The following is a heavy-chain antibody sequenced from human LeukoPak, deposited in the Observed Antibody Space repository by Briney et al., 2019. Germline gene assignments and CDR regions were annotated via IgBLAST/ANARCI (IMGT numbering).Heavy chain of an antibody. V-gene: IGHV4-61*05. CDR2: IYYSGST. CDR1: GGSISSSSYY. CDR3: ARHSGSYSYWYFDL. D-gene: IGHD1-26*01. Sequence: PSETLSLTCTVSGGSISSSSYYWGWIRQPPGKGLEWIGYIYYSGSTNYNPSLKSRVTISVDTSKNQFSLKLSSVTAADTAVYYCARHSGSYSYWYFDLWGRGTLVTVSS. J-gene: IGHJ2*01.